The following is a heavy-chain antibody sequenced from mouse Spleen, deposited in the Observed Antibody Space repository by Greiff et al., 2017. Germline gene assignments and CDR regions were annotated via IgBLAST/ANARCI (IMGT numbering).Heavy chain of an antibody. J-gene: IGHJ4*01. CDR2: ISSGSSTI. Sequence: EVMLVESGGGLVKPGGSLKLSCAASGFTFSDYGMHWVRQAPEKGLEWVAYISSGSSTIYYADTVKGRFTISRDNAKNTLFLQMTSLRSEDTAMYSCARSDGYYQYYYAMDYWGQGTSVTVSS. D-gene: IGHD2-3*01. V-gene: IGHV5-17*01. CDR1: GFTFSDYG. CDR3: ARSDGYYQYYYAMDY.